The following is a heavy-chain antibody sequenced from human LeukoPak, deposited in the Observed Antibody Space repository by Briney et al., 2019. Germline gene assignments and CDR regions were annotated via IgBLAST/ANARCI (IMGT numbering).Heavy chain of an antibody. CDR2: ISGSGGST. V-gene: IGHV3-23*01. CDR1: GFTFSSYA. CDR3: AKDTSYQPTSDAFDI. Sequence: TGGSLRLSYAASGFTFSSYAMSWVRQAPGKGLEWVSAISGSGGSTYYADSVKGRFTISRDNSKNTLYLQMNSLRAEDTAVYYCAKDTSYQPTSDAFDIWGQGTMVTVSS. J-gene: IGHJ3*02. D-gene: IGHD2-2*01.